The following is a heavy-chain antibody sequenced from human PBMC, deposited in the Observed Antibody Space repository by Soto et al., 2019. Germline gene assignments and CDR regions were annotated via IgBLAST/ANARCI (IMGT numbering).Heavy chain of an antibody. CDR2: IDASGGST. CDR3: ARSSFYYDSGASFDY. V-gene: IGHV1-46*01. CDR1: GYTSTSYY. Sequence: ASVKVSCKASGYTSTSYYIHWVRQAPGQGLEWMGIIDASGGSTSYAQKFQGRVTMTRDTSTSTVSMELSSLRSEDTAVYYCARSSFYYDSGASFDYWGQGTLVTVSS. D-gene: IGHD3-22*01. J-gene: IGHJ4*02.